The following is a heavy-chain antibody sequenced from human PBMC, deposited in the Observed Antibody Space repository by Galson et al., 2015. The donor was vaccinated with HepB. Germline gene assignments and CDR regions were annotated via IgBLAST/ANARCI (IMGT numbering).Heavy chain of an antibody. V-gene: IGHV4-30-2*01. J-gene: IGHJ4*02. CDR1: GGSIRTDGFS. CDR2: TFHRGST. D-gene: IGHD1-26*01. CDR3: VRVPVGSGYFDY. Sequence: TLSLTCVVSGGSIRTDGFSWSWIRQPPGKGLEWIGFTFHRGSTYYNPSLMGRATISMGRSKNQFSLNLSSVTAADTAVYYCVRVPVGSGYFDYWGQGILVTVSS.